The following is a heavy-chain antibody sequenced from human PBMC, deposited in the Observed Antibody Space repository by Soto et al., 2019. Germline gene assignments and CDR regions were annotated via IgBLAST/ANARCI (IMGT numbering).Heavy chain of an antibody. CDR3: VRDYVMDV. CDR2: MSYDGSHK. J-gene: IGHJ6*02. Sequence: LRLSCEVSGFTFSDYGMHWVRQAPGKGLEWVAVMSYDGSHKYYADSVKGRFTISRDNANNSLHLQMNSLRAEDTAVYYCVRDYVMDVWGQGTTVTVSS. CDR1: GFTFSDYG. D-gene: IGHD3-10*02. V-gene: IGHV3-33*05.